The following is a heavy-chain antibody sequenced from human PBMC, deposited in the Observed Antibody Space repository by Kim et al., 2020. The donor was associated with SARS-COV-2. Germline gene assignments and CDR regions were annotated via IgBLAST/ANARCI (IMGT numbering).Heavy chain of an antibody. J-gene: IGHJ6*02. D-gene: IGHD4-4*01. CDR1: GGSISSYY. Sequence: SETLSLTCTVSGGSISSYYWSWIRQPPGKGLEWIGYIYYSGSTNYNPSLKSRVTISVDTSKNQFSLKLSSVTAADTAVYYCARDGRDYSPDYYYGMDVWGQGTPVTVSS. CDR2: IYYSGST. V-gene: IGHV4-59*13. CDR3: ARDGRDYSPDYYYGMDV.